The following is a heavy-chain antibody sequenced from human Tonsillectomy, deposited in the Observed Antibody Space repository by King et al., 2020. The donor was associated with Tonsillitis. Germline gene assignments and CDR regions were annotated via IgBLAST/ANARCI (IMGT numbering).Heavy chain of an antibody. Sequence: VQLVESGGGVVQPGRSLRLSCAASGFTFSSFGMHWVRQAPGKGREWVSVISYDGSKIYYANSVKGRFTISRDNSKNTLYLQMNSLRVDDTAVYYCAKDYGDVAPGIDSWGQGTLVTVSS. CDR3: AKDYGDVAPGIDS. V-gene: IGHV3-30*18. J-gene: IGHJ4*02. CDR1: GFTFSSFG. CDR2: ISYDGSKI. D-gene: IGHD4-17*01.